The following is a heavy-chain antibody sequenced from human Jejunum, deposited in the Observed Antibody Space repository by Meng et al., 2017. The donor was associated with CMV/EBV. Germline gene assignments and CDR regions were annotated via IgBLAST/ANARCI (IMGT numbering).Heavy chain of an antibody. Sequence: LSSSASGFDFSDFWMQWVRQAPGKGLVWVANIKDDGSSSNYTDSVKGRFTISRDNAKNTLYLEMNSLRVEDTAVYYCMTSPSINRDWGQGTLVTVSS. CDR3: MTSPSINRD. CDR2: IKDDGSSS. J-gene: IGHJ4*02. CDR1: GFDFSDFW. V-gene: IGHV3-74*01. D-gene: IGHD2-21*01.